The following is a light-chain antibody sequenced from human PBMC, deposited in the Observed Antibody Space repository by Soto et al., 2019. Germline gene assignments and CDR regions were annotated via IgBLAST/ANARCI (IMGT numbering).Light chain of an antibody. CDR1: SSNIGANY. Sequence: QSVLTQPPSVSGAPGHRVTISCAGSSSNIGANYAVHWYQQLPGTAPKLLIYDNNKRPSGIPDRFSGSKSGTSATLGITGLQTGDEAEYYCGTWDTSLSGGGVFGTGTKVTVL. CDR2: DNN. CDR3: GTWDTSLSGGGV. J-gene: IGLJ1*01. V-gene: IGLV1-51*01.